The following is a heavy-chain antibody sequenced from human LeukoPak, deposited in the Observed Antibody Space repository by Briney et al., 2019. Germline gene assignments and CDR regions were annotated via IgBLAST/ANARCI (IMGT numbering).Heavy chain of an antibody. CDR1: GFTFSNYG. D-gene: IGHD1-1*01. J-gene: IGHJ4*02. CDR3: AKDRETTASGTFDY. CDR2: ISYDGSIE. Sequence: GRSLRLSCAASGFTFSNYGMHWVRQSPGKGLEWVAVISYDGSIEYYADSVKGRFTISRDDSRNTLYLQMNSLRPEDTALYYCAKDRETTASGTFDYWGQGTLVTVSS. V-gene: IGHV3-30*18.